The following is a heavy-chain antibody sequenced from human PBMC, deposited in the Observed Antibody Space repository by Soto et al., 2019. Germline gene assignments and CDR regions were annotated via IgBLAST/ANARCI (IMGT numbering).Heavy chain of an antibody. CDR2: IYHSGST. Sequence: SETLSLTCAVSGGSISSSNWWSWVRQPPGKGLEWIGEIYHSGSTNYNPSLKSRVTISVDKSKNQFSLKLSSVTAADTAVYYCAGGSPPVYYYDSSGYYYVGAEGYYYYYYGMDVWGQGTTVTVSS. V-gene: IGHV4-4*02. CDR1: GGSISSSNW. J-gene: IGHJ6*02. D-gene: IGHD3-22*01. CDR3: AGGSPPVYYYDSSGYYYVGAEGYYYYYYGMDV.